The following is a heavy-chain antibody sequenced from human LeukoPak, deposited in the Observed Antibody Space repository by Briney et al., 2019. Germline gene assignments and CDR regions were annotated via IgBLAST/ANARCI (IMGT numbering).Heavy chain of an antibody. CDR2: ISPYNGDT. V-gene: IGHV1-18*01. CDR3: ARTDYGDYAFIWYFEL. J-gene: IGHJ2*01. D-gene: IGHD4-17*01. CDR1: GYTFTSYG. Sequence: ASVTVSCKASGYTFTSYGISWVRQAPGQGLEWVGWISPYNGDTNYAQKFQGRVIMTTDAPTSTAYIELRDLRSDDTALYYCARTDYGDYAFIWYFELWGRGTLVTVSS.